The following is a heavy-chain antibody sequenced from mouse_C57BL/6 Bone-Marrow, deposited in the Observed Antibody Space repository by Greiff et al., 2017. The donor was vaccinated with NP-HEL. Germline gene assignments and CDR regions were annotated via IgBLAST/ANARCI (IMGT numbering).Heavy chain of an antibody. D-gene: IGHD1-1*01. J-gene: IGHJ2*01. V-gene: IGHV1-64*01. Sequence: QVQLQQPGAELVKPGASVKLSCKASGYTFTSYWMHWVKQRPGQGLEWIGMIHPNSGSTNYNEKFKSKATLTVDKSSSTAYMQLSSLTSEDSAVYYCARRITTVVNYCDYWGQGTTLTVSS. CDR1: GYTFTSYW. CDR2: IHPNSGST. CDR3: ARRITTVVNYCDY.